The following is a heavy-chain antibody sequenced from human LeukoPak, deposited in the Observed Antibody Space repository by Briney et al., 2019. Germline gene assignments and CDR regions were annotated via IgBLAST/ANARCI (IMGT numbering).Heavy chain of an antibody. D-gene: IGHD2-15*01. Sequence: SVRVSCKASGGTFSSYAISWVRQAPGQGLEWMGGIIPIFGTANYAQKFQGRVTITADESTSTAYMELSSLRSEDTAVYYCARGPGCSGGSCPFNYWGQGTLVTVSS. CDR2: IIPIFGTA. CDR3: ARGPGCSGGSCPFNY. CDR1: GGTFSSYA. J-gene: IGHJ4*02. V-gene: IGHV1-69*01.